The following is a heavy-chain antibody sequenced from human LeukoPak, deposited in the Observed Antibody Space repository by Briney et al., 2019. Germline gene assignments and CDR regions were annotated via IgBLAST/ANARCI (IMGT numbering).Heavy chain of an antibody. CDR3: ARTIFGTYYFDY. CDR1: GYTFTGYY. D-gene: IGHD3-3*01. J-gene: IGHJ4*02. V-gene: IGHV1-2*02. Sequence: GASVKVSCKASGYTFTGYYMHWVRQAPGQGLEWMGWINPNCGGTNYAQKFQGRVTMTRDTSISTAYMELSRLRSDDTAVYYCARTIFGTYYFDYWGQGTLVTVSS. CDR2: INPNCGGT.